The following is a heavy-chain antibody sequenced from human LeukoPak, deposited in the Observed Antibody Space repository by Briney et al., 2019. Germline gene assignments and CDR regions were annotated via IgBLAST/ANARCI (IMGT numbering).Heavy chain of an antibody. CDR2: ISSSSSYI. CDR1: GFTFSSYS. Sequence: GGSLRLSCAASGFTFSSYSMNWVRQAPGKGVEWVSSISSSSSYIYYADSVKGRFTISRDNAKNSLYLQMNSLRAEDTAVYYCARDRTTIFGVVLSRDAFDIWGQGTMVTVSS. J-gene: IGHJ3*02. V-gene: IGHV3-21*01. D-gene: IGHD3-3*01. CDR3: ARDRTTIFGVVLSRDAFDI.